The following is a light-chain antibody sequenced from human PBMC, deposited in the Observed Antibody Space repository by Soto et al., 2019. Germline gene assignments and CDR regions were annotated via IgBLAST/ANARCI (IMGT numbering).Light chain of an antibody. CDR1: QSISRY. Sequence: IKVTQTERAQISSVGDSVNITCRASQSISRYLYWFQQKSGKAPKLLIYAASSLQSGVPSRFSGCGSGADITLSIGSLQSEDIGSYYLQEYDNSSLAFGRGTKVDIK. CDR2: AAS. CDR3: QEYDNSSLA. J-gene: IGKJ1*01. V-gene: IGKV1-39*01.